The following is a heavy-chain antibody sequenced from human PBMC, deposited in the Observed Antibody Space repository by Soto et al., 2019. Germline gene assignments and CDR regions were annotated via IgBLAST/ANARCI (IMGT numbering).Heavy chain of an antibody. V-gene: IGHV4-59*01. Sequence: SETLSLTCTVSGGSISSYYWSWIRQPPGKGLEWIGYIYYSGSTNYNPSLKSRVTISVDTSKNQFSLKLSSVTAADTAVYYCASERGIAAAGPYYFDYWGQGTMVTVS. CDR3: ASERGIAAAGPYYFDY. D-gene: IGHD6-13*01. CDR2: IYYSGST. CDR1: GGSISSYY. J-gene: IGHJ4*02.